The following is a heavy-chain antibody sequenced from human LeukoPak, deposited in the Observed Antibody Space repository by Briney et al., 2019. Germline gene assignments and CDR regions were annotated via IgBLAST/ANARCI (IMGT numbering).Heavy chain of an antibody. Sequence: GGSLRLSCAASGFTFSSNWMHWVRQAPGKGLEWVSAISGSGGSTYYADSVKGRFTISRDNSKNTLYLQMNSLRAEDTAVYYCARTTTYYDILTGYHTLWYFDYWGQGTLVTVSS. CDR1: GFTFSSNW. CDR3: ARTTTYYDILTGYHTLWYFDY. CDR2: ISGSGGST. D-gene: IGHD3-9*01. V-gene: IGHV3-23*01. J-gene: IGHJ4*02.